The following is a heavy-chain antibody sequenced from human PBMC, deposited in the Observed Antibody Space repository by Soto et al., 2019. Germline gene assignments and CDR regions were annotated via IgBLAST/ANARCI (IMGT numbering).Heavy chain of an antibody. Sequence: QVQLVESGGGVVQPGRSLRLSCAASGFTFSSYGMHWVRQAPGKGLEWVAVISYDRGHIYYADSVKGRFTISRDNSKNTLYLQMNSLRAEDTAVYYCAKDAGGSVFWFFDYWGQGTLVTVSS. CDR3: AKDAGGSVFWFFDY. D-gene: IGHD3-3*01. V-gene: IGHV3-30*18. CDR1: GFTFSSYG. CDR2: ISYDRGHI. J-gene: IGHJ4*02.